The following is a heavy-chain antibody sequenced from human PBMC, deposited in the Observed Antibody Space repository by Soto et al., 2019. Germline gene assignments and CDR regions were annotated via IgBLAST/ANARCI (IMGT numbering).Heavy chain of an antibody. D-gene: IGHD6-13*01. CDR1: GGSISSYY. CDR2: IYYSGST. Sequence: SETLSLTCTVSGGSISSYYWSWIRQPPGKGLEWIGYIYYSGSTNYNPSLKSRVTISVDTSKNQFSLKLSSVTAADTAVYYCARVQSSSWQDYYYGIDVWGQGTTVTV. CDR3: ARVQSSSWQDYYYGIDV. V-gene: IGHV4-59*01. J-gene: IGHJ6*02.